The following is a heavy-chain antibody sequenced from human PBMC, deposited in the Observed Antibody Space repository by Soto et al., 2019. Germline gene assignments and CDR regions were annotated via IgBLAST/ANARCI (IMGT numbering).Heavy chain of an antibody. V-gene: IGHV3-73*01. CDR3: TGSVSFAFDI. J-gene: IGHJ3*02. CDR1: GFSLRDSV. CDR2: ITSTADTYAT. Sequence: EVQLVESGGGLVQPGGSLRLSCAASGFSLRDSVIHWVRQVSGKGLEWVGRITSTADTYATAYTASVKGRFTVSRDDSKNTAYLQMNSLKTEDTAVYYCTGSVSFAFDIWGQRTMVHVSS.